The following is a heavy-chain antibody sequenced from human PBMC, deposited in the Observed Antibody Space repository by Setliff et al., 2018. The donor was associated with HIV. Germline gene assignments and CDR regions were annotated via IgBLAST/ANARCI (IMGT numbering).Heavy chain of an antibody. D-gene: IGHD2-21*01. Sequence: GGSLRLSCTASGFTFGDFAMSWVRQAPGKGLEWVGFIRSKAYGGTTEYAASVKGRFTISRDDSKSIAYLQMNSLKTEDTAVYYCTRDLSHIVVVMPRFRYWGQGTLVTVPQ. CDR3: TRDLSHIVVVMPRFRY. V-gene: IGHV3-49*04. CDR2: IRSKAYGGTT. CDR1: GFTFGDFA. J-gene: IGHJ4*02.